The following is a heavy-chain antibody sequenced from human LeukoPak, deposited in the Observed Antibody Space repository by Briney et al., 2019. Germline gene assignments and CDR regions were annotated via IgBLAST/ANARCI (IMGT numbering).Heavy chain of an antibody. CDR3: ARSIAAAEENDAFDI. V-gene: IGHV4-39*01. J-gene: IGHJ3*02. D-gene: IGHD6-13*01. Sequence: SETLSLTCTVSGGSISSSSYYWGWIRQPPGKGLEWIGSIYYSWSTYYNPSLKSRVTISVDTSKNQFSLKLSAVTAADTAVYYCARSIAAAEENDAFDIWGQGTMVTVSS. CDR1: GGSISSSSYY. CDR2: IYYSWST.